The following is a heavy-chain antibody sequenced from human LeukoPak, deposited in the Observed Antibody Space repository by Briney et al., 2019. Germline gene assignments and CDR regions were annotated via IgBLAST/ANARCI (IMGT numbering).Heavy chain of an antibody. CDR1: GFTVSSNS. CDR3: AKDRRPTVSGGYFDL. Sequence: GGSLRLSCTVSGFTVSSNSMSWVRQAPGKGLEWVSFIYSDNTHYSDSVKGRFTISRDNAKNSLYLQMKSLRAEDTALYYCAKDRRPTVSGGYFDLWGRGTLVIVSS. D-gene: IGHD3-10*01. J-gene: IGHJ2*01. V-gene: IGHV3-53*05. CDR2: IYSDNT.